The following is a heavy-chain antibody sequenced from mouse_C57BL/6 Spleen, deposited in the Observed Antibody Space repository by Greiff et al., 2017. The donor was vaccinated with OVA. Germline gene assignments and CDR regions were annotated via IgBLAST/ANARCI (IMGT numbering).Heavy chain of an antibody. CDR2: ISSGSSTI. V-gene: IGHV5-17*01. J-gene: IGHJ3*01. Sequence: EVQRVESGGGLVKPGGSLKLSCAASGFTFSDYGMHWVRQAPEKGLEWVAYISSGSSTIYYADTVKGRFTISRDNAKNTLFLQMTSLRSEDTAMYYCARQTGTWRFAYWGQGTLVTVSA. CDR1: GFTFSDYG. CDR3: ARQTGTWRFAY. D-gene: IGHD4-1*01.